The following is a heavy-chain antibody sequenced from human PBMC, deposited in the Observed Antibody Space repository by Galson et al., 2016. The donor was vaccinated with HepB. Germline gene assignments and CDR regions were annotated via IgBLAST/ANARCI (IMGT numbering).Heavy chain of an antibody. V-gene: IGHV1-69*13. CDR1: GGTFNSYA. J-gene: IGHJ4*02. CDR3: ARDTGYNILTGYYTTGEFDY. Sequence: SVKVSCKASGGTFNSYAIAWVRQAPGQGLEWVGGIIPVFGRANYAQKFLGRIPFTADESTSTAYMELSRLRSEDTAVYYCARDTGYNILTGYYTTGEFDYWGQGTLVTVSS. D-gene: IGHD3-9*01. CDR2: IIPVFGRA.